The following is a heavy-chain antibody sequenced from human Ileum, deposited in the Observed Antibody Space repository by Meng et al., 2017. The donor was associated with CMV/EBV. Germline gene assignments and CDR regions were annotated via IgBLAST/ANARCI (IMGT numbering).Heavy chain of an antibody. J-gene: IGHJ4*02. CDR3: ARSQTAAGGASIDY. D-gene: IGHD6-13*01. V-gene: IGHV4-39*07. CDR1: GGSIRSSPHS. Sequence: LRLRESGRGLVRPSGTLCLTGTALGGSIRSSPHSWGWVRQPPGKGLEWIASIYYSGTTYYNPSLKSRVTVSVDTSKNQFSLRLSSVTAADTAVFYCARSQTAAGGASIDYWGQGTLVTVSS. CDR2: IYYSGTT.